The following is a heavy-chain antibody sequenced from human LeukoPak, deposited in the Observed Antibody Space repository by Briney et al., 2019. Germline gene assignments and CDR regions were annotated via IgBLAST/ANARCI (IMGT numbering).Heavy chain of an antibody. CDR3: AKGIRIAVAGNDAFDI. V-gene: IGHV3-23*01. Sequence: GGSLRLSCAASGFTFSSYAMSWVRQAPGKGLERVSAISGSGGSTYYADSVKGRFTISRDNSKNTLYLQMNSLRAEDTAVYYCAKGIRIAVAGNDAFDIWGQGTMDTVSS. D-gene: IGHD6-19*01. CDR1: GFTFSSYA. CDR2: ISGSGGST. J-gene: IGHJ3*02.